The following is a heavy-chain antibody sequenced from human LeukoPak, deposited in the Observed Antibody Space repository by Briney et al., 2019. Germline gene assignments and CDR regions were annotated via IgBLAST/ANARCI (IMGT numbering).Heavy chain of an antibody. CDR3: ARESSGGYFFY. V-gene: IGHV3-66*01. D-gene: IGHD1-26*01. J-gene: IGHJ4*02. CDR2: IYGGSST. CDR1: GFTVSSNY. Sequence: PGGSLRLSCAASGFTVSSNYMSWVRQAPGKGLEWVSVIYGGSSTYYADSVKGRFTISRDNSKNTLYLQMNSLRAEDTAVYYCARESSGGYFFYWGREPWSPSPQ.